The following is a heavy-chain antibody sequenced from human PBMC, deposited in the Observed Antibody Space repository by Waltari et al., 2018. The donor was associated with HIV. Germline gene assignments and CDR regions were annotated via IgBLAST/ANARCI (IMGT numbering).Heavy chain of an antibody. Sequence: QVQLVPSGAEVKKPGASVMASCKASGYTFSTYDINWVRQATGQGLEWMGCMNPNSGNTGYAQKFQGRGNMTRNSSIRTAYMELSSLRSDDTAVYYCAREKKLGLDGMDVWGQGTTVIVSS. J-gene: IGHJ6*02. CDR3: AREKKLGLDGMDV. D-gene: IGHD3-16*01. CDR1: GYTFSTYD. CDR2: MNPNSGNT. V-gene: IGHV1-8*01.